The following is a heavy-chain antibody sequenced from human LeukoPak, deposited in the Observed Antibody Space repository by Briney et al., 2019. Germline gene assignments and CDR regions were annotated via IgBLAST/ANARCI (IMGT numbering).Heavy chain of an antibody. J-gene: IGHJ3*02. Sequence: GSLRLSCAASGFTFSSYWMHWVRQAPGKGLVWIGEINHSGSTNYNPSLKSRVTISVDTSKNQFSLKLSSVTAADTAVYYCARGPPWIQLPTIWGQGTMVTVSS. CDR1: GFTFSSYW. V-gene: IGHV4-34*01. CDR3: ARGPPWIQLPTI. CDR2: INHSGST. D-gene: IGHD5-18*01.